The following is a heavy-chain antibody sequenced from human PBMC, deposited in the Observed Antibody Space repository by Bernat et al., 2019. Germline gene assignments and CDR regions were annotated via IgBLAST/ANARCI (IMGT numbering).Heavy chain of an antibody. V-gene: IGHV3-33*06. CDR3: AKDGDIGAAGYYFDY. CDR1: GFTFSSYG. D-gene: IGHD6-13*01. CDR2: IWYDGSNK. Sequence: QVQLVESGGGVVQPGRSLRLSCAASGFTFSSYGMHWVRQAPGKGLEWVAVIWYDGSNKYYADSVKGRFTISRDNSKNTLYLQMNSLIAEDTAVYFCAKDGDIGAAGYYFDYWGQGTLVTVSS. J-gene: IGHJ4*02.